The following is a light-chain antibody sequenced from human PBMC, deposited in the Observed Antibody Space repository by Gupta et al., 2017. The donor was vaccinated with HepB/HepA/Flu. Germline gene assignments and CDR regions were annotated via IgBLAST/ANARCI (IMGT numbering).Light chain of an antibody. CDR3: QHRSYCPIT. Sequence: MVLTQSPATLSLSPGERATHSCRARQRVSSYFTWYQQKPGQAPRLLIYDASNRATGIPPRFSGSGSETXFTLAIXSRGPEDFAVYYCQHRSYCPITFGXGTKVDIK. CDR1: QRVSSY. V-gene: IGKV3-11*01. J-gene: IGKJ4*01. CDR2: DAS.